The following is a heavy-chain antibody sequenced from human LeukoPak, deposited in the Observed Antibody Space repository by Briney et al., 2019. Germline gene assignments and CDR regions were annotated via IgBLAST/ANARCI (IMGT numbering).Heavy chain of an antibody. V-gene: IGHV4-39*01. D-gene: IGHD2-21*02. CDR3: ARPHCGGDCYSYYFDY. CDR2: IYYSGST. J-gene: IGHJ4*02. Sequence: SETLSLTCTVSGGSISSSSYYWGWIRQPPGKGLEWIGSIYYSGSTYYNPSLKSRVTISVDTSKNQFSLKLSSVTAADTAVYYCARPHCGGDCYSYYFDYWGQGTLVTVSS. CDR1: GGSISSSSYY.